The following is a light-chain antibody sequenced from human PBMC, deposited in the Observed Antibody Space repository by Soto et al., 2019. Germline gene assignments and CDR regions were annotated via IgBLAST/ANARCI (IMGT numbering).Light chain of an antibody. J-gene: IGKJ1*01. CDR2: KTS. V-gene: IGKV1-5*03. CDR1: QRSSIW. CDR3: QHWNDYSWT. Sequence: DIHMTQSPTLPSSVGDSGTTTSRASQRSSIWWAWYQQKPGKAPNLLIYKTSSLETGVPSRFSGSGSGTEFTLTISSLQPDDFATYYCQHWNDYSWTFGQGTKVEVK.